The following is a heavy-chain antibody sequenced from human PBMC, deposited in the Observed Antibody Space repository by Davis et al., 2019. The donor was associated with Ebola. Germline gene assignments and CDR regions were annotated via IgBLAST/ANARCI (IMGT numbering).Heavy chain of an antibody. D-gene: IGHD3-16*02. CDR2: INHSGST. Sequence: AGSLRLSCAVYGGSSSGYYWSWIRQPPGKGLEWIGEINHSGSTNYNPSLKSRVTISVDTSKNQFSLKLSSVTAADTAVYYCAREPVIWNRFDPWGQGTLVTVSS. CDR1: GGSSSGYY. CDR3: AREPVIWNRFDP. V-gene: IGHV4-34*01. J-gene: IGHJ5*02.